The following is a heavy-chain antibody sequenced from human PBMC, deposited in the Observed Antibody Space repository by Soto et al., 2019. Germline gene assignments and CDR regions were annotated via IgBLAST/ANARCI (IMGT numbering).Heavy chain of an antibody. V-gene: IGHV3-15*01. CDR2: IKSKADGGTT. CDR3: TTGWSSKDY. J-gene: IGHJ4*02. CDR1: GFIFSNAW. D-gene: IGHD3-3*01. Sequence: XGSLILSCAASGFIFSNAWMSWVRQAPGKGLEWVGRIKSKADGGTTNYAAPVKGRFNISRDGSKNTLYLQMNGLKTEDTAVYYCTTGWSSKDYWGQGTLVTVSS.